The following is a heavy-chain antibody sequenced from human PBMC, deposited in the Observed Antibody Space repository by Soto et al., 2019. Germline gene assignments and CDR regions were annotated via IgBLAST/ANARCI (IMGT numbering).Heavy chain of an antibody. Sequence: GGSLRLSCAASGFTFSSYDMHWVRQTTGKGLEWVSAIGTAGDTYYPGSVKGRFTISRENAKNSLYLQMNSLRAEDTAVYYCARDKGGSSWCGMDVWGQGTTVTVSS. CDR2: IGTAGDT. CDR1: GFTFSSYD. D-gene: IGHD1-26*01. V-gene: IGHV3-13*01. J-gene: IGHJ6*02. CDR3: ARDKGGSSWCGMDV.